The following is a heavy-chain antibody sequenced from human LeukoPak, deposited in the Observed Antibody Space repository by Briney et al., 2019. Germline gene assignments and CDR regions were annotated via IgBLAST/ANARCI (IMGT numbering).Heavy chain of an antibody. V-gene: IGHV4-30-4*01. CDR1: GGSISSGDYY. D-gene: IGHD4-17*01. J-gene: IGHJ6*02. CDR2: IYYTGTT. CDR3: ARDSPVTPIYYYGLDV. Sequence: SEALSLTCTVSGGSISSGDYYWSWIRQPPGKGLEWIGDIYYTGTTYYNPSLKSRVSMSVDRSKSQFSLRLSSVAAADTAVYYCARDSPVTPIYYYGLDVWGQGTTVTVSS.